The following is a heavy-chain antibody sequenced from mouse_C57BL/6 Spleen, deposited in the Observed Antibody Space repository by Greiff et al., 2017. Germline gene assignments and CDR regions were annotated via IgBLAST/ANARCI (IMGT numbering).Heavy chain of an antibody. D-gene: IGHD1-1*02. V-gene: IGHV1-69*01. CDR3: ARGGSPAWFAY. Sequence: QVQLQQPGAELVMPGASVKLSCKASGYTFTSYWMPWVKQRPGQGLEWIGEIDPSDSYTNYNQKFKGQSTLTVDKSSSTAYMQRSSLTSEDSAVYYCARGGSPAWFAYWGQGTLVTVSA. CDR1: GYTFTSYW. J-gene: IGHJ3*01. CDR2: IDPSDSYT.